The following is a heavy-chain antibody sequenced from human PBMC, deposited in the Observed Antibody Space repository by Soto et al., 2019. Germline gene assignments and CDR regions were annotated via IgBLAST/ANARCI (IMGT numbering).Heavy chain of an antibody. CDR3: ARGAWYYDDSSGYYNFDY. CDR1: GFTFSSYS. D-gene: IGHD3-22*01. J-gene: IGHJ4*02. CDR2: ISSSSSYI. Sequence: EVQLVESGGGLGKPGGSLRLSCAASGFTFSSYSMNWVRQAPGKGLEWVSSISSSSSYIYYAVSMKGRFTITRDNAKNSLYLHMNSLRAEDTAVYYCARGAWYYDDSSGYYNFDYGGQGTGVTVAA. V-gene: IGHV3-21*01.